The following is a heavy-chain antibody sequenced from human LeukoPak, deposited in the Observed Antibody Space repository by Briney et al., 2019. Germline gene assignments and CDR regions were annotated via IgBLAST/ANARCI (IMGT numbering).Heavy chain of an antibody. J-gene: IGHJ5*02. CDR2: ISWNSGSI. CDR3: ARNTDRDAYMAS. V-gene: IGHV3-9*01. Sequence: GRSLRLSYAASGFTFDDYAMHWVRQAPGKGLEWVSGISWNSGSIGYADSVKGRFTISRDNAKNSLYLQSNSLRGEDTAVYYCARNTDRDAYMASWGQGTLVNVSS. CDR1: GFTFDDYA. D-gene: IGHD5-24*01.